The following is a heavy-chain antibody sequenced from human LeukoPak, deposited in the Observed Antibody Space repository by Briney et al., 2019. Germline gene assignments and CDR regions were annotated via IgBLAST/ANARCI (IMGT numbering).Heavy chain of an antibody. V-gene: IGHV3-74*01. CDR3: ARDAGDCSGDCPRWFDP. CDR2: INPDGTST. J-gene: IGHJ5*02. CDR1: GFTFSSYW. D-gene: IGHD2-15*01. Sequence: GSLRLSCAASGFTFSSYWMHWVRQAPGKGLVWVSRINPDGTSTSYADSVKGRFTISRDNAKNTVDLQMNSLRGEDTAVYYCARDAGDCSGDCPRWFDPWGQGTLVTVSS.